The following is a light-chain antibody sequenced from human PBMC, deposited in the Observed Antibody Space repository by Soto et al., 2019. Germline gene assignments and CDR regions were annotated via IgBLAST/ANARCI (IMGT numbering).Light chain of an antibody. J-gene: IGKJ5*01. V-gene: IGKV1-27*01. CDR1: QGISNF. CDR2: AAS. CDR3: QKYSSVIT. Sequence: DIPMTQSPSSLSASVGDRVTITCRASQGISNFLAWYQQKPGKVPKLLISAASTLQSGVPSRFSGSGSGTDFTLTITSLRPEDVATYYCQKYSSVITFGQGTRLEI.